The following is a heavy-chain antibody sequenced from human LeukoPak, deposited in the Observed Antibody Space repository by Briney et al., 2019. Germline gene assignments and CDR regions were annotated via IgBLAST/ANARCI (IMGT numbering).Heavy chain of an antibody. J-gene: IGHJ5*02. Sequence: PGGSLRLSCAASGFTFSSYWMHWVRQAPGKGLVWVSRINSDGSSTSYADSVKGRFTISRDNAKNSLYLQMNSLRVEDTAVHYCARDLVVRGRWSWFDPRGQGTLVTVSS. CDR3: ARDLVVRGRWSWFDP. V-gene: IGHV3-74*01. CDR1: GFTFSSYW. CDR2: INSDGSST. D-gene: IGHD3-10*01.